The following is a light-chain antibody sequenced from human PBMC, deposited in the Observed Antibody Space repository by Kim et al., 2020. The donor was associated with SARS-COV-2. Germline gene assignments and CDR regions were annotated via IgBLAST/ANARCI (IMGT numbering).Light chain of an antibody. CDR2: AAS. Sequence: DIQLTQSPSFLSASLGERVTITCRASQAIGTSLAWYLQKPGKAPRPLIFAASSLQGGVPSRFSGSGSGTDFTLTISSLQPEDFATYYCQQLNSFPLTFGGGTKVDIK. CDR3: QQLNSFPLT. CDR1: QAIGTS. J-gene: IGKJ4*01. V-gene: IGKV1-9*01.